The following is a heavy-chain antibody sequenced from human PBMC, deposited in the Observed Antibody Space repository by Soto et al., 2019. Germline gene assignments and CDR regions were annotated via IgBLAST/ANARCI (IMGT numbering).Heavy chain of an antibody. V-gene: IGHV3-66*01. D-gene: IGHD3-9*01. CDR3: ARDYDTSRGDWAYYGIDV. Sequence: EVQLVESGGGLVQPGGSLRISCAASGLTVSTNYMSWVRQAPGKGLEWVSIIYYGGTTYYADSVKGRFTISRDDSKNTLYLQMHSLRAEDTAVYYCARDYDTSRGDWAYYGIDVWGQGNTVTVSS. CDR1: GLTVSTNY. CDR2: IYYGGTT. J-gene: IGHJ6*02.